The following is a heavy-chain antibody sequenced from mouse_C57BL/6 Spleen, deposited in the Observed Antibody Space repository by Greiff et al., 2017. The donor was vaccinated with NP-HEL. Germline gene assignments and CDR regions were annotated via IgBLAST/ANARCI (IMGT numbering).Heavy chain of an antibody. CDR1: GYTFTDYN. J-gene: IGHJ2*01. Sequence: EVKLMESGPELVKPGASVKIPCKASGYTFTDYNMDWVKQSHGKSLEWIGDINPNNGGTIYNQKFKGKATLTVDKSSSTAYMELRSLTSEDTAVYYCARSRLLFDYWGQGTTLTVSS. CDR2: INPNNGGT. V-gene: IGHV1-18*01. CDR3: ARSRLLFDY.